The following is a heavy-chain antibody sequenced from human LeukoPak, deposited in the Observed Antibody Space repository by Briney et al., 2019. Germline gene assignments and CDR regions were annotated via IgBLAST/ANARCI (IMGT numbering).Heavy chain of an antibody. J-gene: IGHJ4*02. D-gene: IGHD6-13*01. V-gene: IGHV3-15*07. CDR3: TADPPTNSRLIDY. CDR2: VKSKTDGGTT. CDR1: GFTFKTAW. Sequence: PGGSLRLSCAASGFTFKTAWMNWVRQAPGKGLEWVGRVKSKTDGGTTDYPAPVKGRFSISRDDSRNMLYLEINSQQIEDTAIYYCTADPPTNSRLIDYWGQGTLVAVSS.